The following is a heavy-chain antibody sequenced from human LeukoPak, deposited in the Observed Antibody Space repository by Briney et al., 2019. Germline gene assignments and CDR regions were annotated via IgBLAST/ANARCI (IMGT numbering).Heavy chain of an antibody. J-gene: IGHJ4*02. V-gene: IGHV4-39*01. Sequence: SETLSLTCTVSGGSLSSSDYYWGWIRQPPGKGLEWIGSSYYSGSTYYNPSLESRVTISVDTSNNHFSLKLYSVTAADTAVYYCARHYDFWSGYLDYWGQGTLVTVSS. CDR2: SYYSGST. CDR3: ARHYDFWSGYLDY. D-gene: IGHD3-3*01. CDR1: GGSLSSSDYY.